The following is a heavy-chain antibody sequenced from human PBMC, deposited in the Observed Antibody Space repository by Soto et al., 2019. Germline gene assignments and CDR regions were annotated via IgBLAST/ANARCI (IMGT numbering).Heavy chain of an antibody. V-gene: IGHV3-33*01. Sequence: QVQLAESGGGVVQPGRSLRLSCAASGFTFSNYGMHWVRQAPGKGLVWVAVIWYDGSNKYYADSVKGRFTISRDNSKNTLDLEMNSPRAEDTAVYYCARDPGYCSGGSCYKGAFDIWGQGTMVTVSS. D-gene: IGHD2-15*01. CDR3: ARDPGYCSGGSCYKGAFDI. CDR2: IWYDGSNK. CDR1: GFTFSNYG. J-gene: IGHJ3*02.